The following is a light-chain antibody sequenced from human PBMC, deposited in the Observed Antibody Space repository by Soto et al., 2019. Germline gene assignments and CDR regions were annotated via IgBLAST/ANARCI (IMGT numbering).Light chain of an antibody. CDR1: QSISSY. J-gene: IGKJ4*01. CDR2: AAS. Sequence: RARAASAVSASVGDGVSMTCGASQSISSYVNWYQQKPGKAPQLLIYAASSLQSGVPSRFSGGGSGTDFTLPISSPQPEDFATYYCQAPYTTPLTFAGGTKGDIK. V-gene: IGKV1-39*01. CDR3: QAPYTTPLT.